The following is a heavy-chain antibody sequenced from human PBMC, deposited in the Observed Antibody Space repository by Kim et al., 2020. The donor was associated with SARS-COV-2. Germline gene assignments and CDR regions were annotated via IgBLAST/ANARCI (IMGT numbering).Heavy chain of an antibody. V-gene: IGHV1-2*02. J-gene: IGHJ5*02. CDR3: ARGVEDWIDP. D-gene: IGHD2-2*01. Sequence: GTTYAQKFQGRVTMTRDTSISTAYMELSRLRSDDTAVYYCARGVEDWIDPWGQGTLVTVSS. CDR2: GT.